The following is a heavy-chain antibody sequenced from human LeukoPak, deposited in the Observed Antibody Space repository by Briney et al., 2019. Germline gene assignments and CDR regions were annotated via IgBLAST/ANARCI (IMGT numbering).Heavy chain of an antibody. CDR1: GFTVSSNY. Sequence: PGGSLRLSCAASGFTVSSNYMTWVRQAPGKGLEWVSTISISNTGAYYADSVKGRFTISRDNSNNTLYLQMNSLRGEDTAVYYCAKRGSAAGNFDYWGQGTLVTVSS. D-gene: IGHD6-13*01. V-gene: IGHV3-23*01. J-gene: IGHJ4*02. CDR3: AKRGSAAGNFDY. CDR2: ISISNTGA.